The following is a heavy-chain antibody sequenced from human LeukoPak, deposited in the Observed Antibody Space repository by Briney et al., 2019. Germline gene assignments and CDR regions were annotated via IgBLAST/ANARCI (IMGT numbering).Heavy chain of an antibody. CDR3: AKETSSGNFVTIDC. Sequence: GGSLRLSCAASGFTFSTYSMNWVRQAPGRGLEWVSYISTSGTTIYYADSVKGRFTISRDNSKNTLYLQMDSLRAEDTAVYYCAKETSSGNFVTIDCWGQGTLVTVSS. J-gene: IGHJ4*02. CDR2: ISTSGTTI. D-gene: IGHD1-26*01. CDR1: GFTFSTYS. V-gene: IGHV3-48*01.